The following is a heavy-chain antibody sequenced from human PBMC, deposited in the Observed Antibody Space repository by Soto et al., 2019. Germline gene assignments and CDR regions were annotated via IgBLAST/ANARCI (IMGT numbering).Heavy chain of an antibody. V-gene: IGHV3-66*01. CDR3: ARGGSVDAFDV. CDR1: GLSVSSKS. Sequence: EVQLVESGGGLVQPGGSLRLSCAASGLSVSSKSMSWVRQPPGKGLEWVSVIYSGGNTYYSDSVKGRFTISRDNPKNTLSLQMNSLRAEDTAVYYCARGGSVDAFDVWGQGTMVTVSS. J-gene: IGHJ3*01. CDR2: IYSGGNT. D-gene: IGHD6-19*01.